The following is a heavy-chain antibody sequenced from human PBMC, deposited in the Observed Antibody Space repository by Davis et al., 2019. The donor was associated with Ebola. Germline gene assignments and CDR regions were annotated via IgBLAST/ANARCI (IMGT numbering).Heavy chain of an antibody. D-gene: IGHD1-1*01. CDR2: INHSGST. J-gene: IGHJ6*03. CDR3: ARGMPELTDYYYYYMDV. CDR1: GGSFSGYY. Sequence: PSETLSLTCAVYGGSFSGYYWSWIRQPPGKGLEWIGEINHSGSTNYNPSLKSRVTISVDTSKNQFSLKLSSVTAADTAVYYCARGMPELTDYYYYYMDVWGKGTTVTVSS. V-gene: IGHV4-34*01.